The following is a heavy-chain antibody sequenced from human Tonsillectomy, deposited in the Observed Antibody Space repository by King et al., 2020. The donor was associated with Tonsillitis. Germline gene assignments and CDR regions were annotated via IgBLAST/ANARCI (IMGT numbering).Heavy chain of an antibody. J-gene: IGHJ4*02. CDR1: GGTFSSYA. D-gene: IGHD3-10*01. V-gene: IGHV1-69*06. CDR2: IIPSFGPA. Sequence: QLVQSGAEVKKPGSSVKVSCKPSGGTFSSYAFSWVRQAPGQGLEWMGGIIPSFGPAIYAKNFQGRVTIIVDKSTSTTYMELSSLRAEDTAVYYCVQDIGDWEDSWSQGTLVTVSS. CDR3: VQDIGDWEDS.